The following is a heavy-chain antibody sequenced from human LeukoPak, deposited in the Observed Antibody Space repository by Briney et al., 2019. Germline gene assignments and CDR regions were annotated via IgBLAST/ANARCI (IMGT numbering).Heavy chain of an antibody. CDR3: ARGHYYDSSGYYYF. CDR1: GYTFTRYD. D-gene: IGHD3-22*01. V-gene: IGHV1-8*01. CDR2: MNPNSGNT. Sequence: ASVKVSCKASGYTFTRYDINWVRQATGQGLEWMGWMNPNSGNTGYAQKFQGRVTMTRNTSISTAYMELSSLRSEDTAVYYCARGHYYDSSGYYYFWGQGTLVTVSS. J-gene: IGHJ4*02.